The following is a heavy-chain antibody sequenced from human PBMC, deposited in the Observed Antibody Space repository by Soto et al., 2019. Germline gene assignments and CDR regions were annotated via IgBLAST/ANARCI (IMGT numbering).Heavy chain of an antibody. CDR1: GYTFTSYG. J-gene: IGHJ3*02. CDR3: ASYDSSPPHAFDI. D-gene: IGHD3-22*01. Sequence: ASVKVSCKASGYTFTSYGISWVRQAPGQGLEWMGWISAYNGNTNYAQKLQGRVTMTTDTSTSTAYMELRSLRSDDTAVYYGASYDSSPPHAFDIWGQVTMVTVAS. CDR2: ISAYNGNT. V-gene: IGHV1-18*01.